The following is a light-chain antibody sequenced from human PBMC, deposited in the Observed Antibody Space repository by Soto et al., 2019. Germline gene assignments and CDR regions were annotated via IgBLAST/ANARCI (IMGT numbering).Light chain of an antibody. V-gene: IGKV3-11*01. J-gene: IGKJ4*01. Sequence: VLTQSPATLSLSPGERATLSCRASQSVSSYLAWYQQKPGQAPRLLIYDASNRATGIPARFSGSGSGTDFTLTISSLEPEDFAVYYCQQRSNWPPGLTFGGGTKVDIK. CDR1: QSVSSY. CDR2: DAS. CDR3: QQRSNWPPGLT.